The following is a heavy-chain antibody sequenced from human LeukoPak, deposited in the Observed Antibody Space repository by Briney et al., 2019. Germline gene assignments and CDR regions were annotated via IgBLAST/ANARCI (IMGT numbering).Heavy chain of an antibody. Sequence: ASVKVSCKASGGTFSSYAISWVRQAPGQGLEWMGRIIPILGIANYAQKFQGRVTITADKSTSTAYMELSSLKSEDTAVYYCAKDSYDSKDYWGQGTLVTVSS. V-gene: IGHV1-69*04. CDR2: IIPILGIA. J-gene: IGHJ4*02. CDR3: AKDSYDSKDY. CDR1: GGTFSSYA. D-gene: IGHD3-22*01.